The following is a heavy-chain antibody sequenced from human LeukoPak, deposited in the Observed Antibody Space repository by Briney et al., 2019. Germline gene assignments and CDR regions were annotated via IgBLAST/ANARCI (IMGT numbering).Heavy chain of an antibody. CDR2: IRSKAYGGTT. D-gene: IGHD2-2*01. CDR1: GFTFGDYA. CDR3: TRGCSSTSCYVIAAFDI. J-gene: IGHJ3*02. V-gene: IGHV3-49*03. Sequence: GSLRLSCTSSGFTFGDYAMSWFRQAPGKGLEWVGFIRSKAYGGTTEYAASVKGRFTISRDDSKSIAYLQMNSLKTEDTAVYYCTRGCSSTSCYVIAAFDIWGQGTMVTVSS.